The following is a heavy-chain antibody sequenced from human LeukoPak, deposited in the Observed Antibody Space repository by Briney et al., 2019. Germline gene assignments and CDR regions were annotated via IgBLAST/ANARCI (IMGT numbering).Heavy chain of an antibody. J-gene: IGHJ3*02. CDR2: FYSNGST. CDR3: ARELTLTTAFDI. CDR1: RGSVITYS. Sequence: SETLSLTCTVSRGSVITYSWSWIPQPAGEGLEWIGRFYSNGSTNYNPSLKTRVTLSIDKSKHHFSLKWSSVTAADTAVYYCARELTLTTAFDIWGQGTVVTVSS. V-gene: IGHV4-4*07. D-gene: IGHD1/OR15-1a*01.